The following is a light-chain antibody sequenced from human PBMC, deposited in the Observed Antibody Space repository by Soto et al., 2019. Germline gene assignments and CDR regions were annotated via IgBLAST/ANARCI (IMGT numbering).Light chain of an antibody. J-gene: IGKJ2*01. CDR1: QSISTW. CDR3: KKYNIYYT. CDR2: DAS. Sequence: DIQMTQSPSTLSASVGDRVTITCRASQSISTWLAWYQQKPGKAPKLLIYDASILESGVPSRFSASGSGTESPLTISRLHPDFFPTYHCKKYNIYYTLGRGTKLEIK. V-gene: IGKV1-5*01.